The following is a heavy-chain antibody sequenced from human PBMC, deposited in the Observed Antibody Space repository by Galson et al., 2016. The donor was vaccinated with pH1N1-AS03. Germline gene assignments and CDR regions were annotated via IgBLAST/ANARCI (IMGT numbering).Heavy chain of an antibody. Sequence: SETLSLTCAVSGGSFSGYYWSWVRQPPGRGLEWIGEIGHSGSTKYNPSLKSRVAISIHTSKNQFSLTVTSVTAADTAIYYCARGVDNFNVFVFEMWGRGTMVTVSS. CDR3: ARGVDNFNVFVFEM. CDR2: IGHSGST. D-gene: IGHD1-20*01. CDR1: GGSFSGYY. J-gene: IGHJ3*02. V-gene: IGHV4-34*01.